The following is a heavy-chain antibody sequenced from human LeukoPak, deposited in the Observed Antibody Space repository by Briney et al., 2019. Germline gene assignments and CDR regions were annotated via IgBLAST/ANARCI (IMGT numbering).Heavy chain of an antibody. D-gene: IGHD4-17*01. V-gene: IGHV4-59*01. CDR3: ARDRVDGDYVMRY. CDR2: IYYTGST. Sequence: PSETLSLTCTVSGGSISTCYWSWIRQPPGKGLEWIGYIYYTGSTSYNPSLKSRVTMSLDASKNQFSLELNSVTPADTAVYYCARDRVDGDYVMRYWGQGTLVTVSS. CDR1: GGSISTCY. J-gene: IGHJ4*02.